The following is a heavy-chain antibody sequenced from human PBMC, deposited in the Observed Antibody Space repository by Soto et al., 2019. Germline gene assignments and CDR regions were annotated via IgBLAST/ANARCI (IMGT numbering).Heavy chain of an antibody. CDR3: ARGPRITIFGVAPDYMDV. J-gene: IGHJ6*03. Sequence: GGSLSLSCAASGFTFSSYGMHWVRQAPGKGLEWVAVIWYDGSNKYYADSVKGRFTISRDNSKNTLYLQMNSLRAEDTAVYYCARGPRITIFGVAPDYMDVWGKGTTVTVSS. CDR1: GFTFSSYG. D-gene: IGHD3-3*01. V-gene: IGHV3-33*01. CDR2: IWYDGSNK.